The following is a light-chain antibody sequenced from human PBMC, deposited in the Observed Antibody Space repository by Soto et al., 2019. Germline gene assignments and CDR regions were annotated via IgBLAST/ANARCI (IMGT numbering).Light chain of an antibody. J-gene: IGKJ1*01. CDR3: QQYGSSPWK. V-gene: IGKV3-20*01. CDR2: GAS. Sequence: ENVLAQSPATLYLSPGERATLSCRASQSVSSSYLAWYQQKPGQAPRLLIYGASSRATGIPDRFSGSGSGTDFTLTISRLEPEDFAVYYCQQYGSSPWKFGQGTKVDIK. CDR1: QSVSSSY.